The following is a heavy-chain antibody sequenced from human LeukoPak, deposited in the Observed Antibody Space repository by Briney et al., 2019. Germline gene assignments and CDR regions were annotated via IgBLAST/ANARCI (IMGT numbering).Heavy chain of an antibody. CDR1: GYSFTSYW. J-gene: IGHJ6*02. D-gene: IGHD6-19*01. CDR3: ARRPAYSSGWYYYYGMDV. Sequence: GESLKISCKGSGYSFTSYWIGWVRQMPGKGLEWMGIIYPGDSDTRYSPSFQGQVTISADKSISTAYLQWSSLKASDTAMYYCARRPAYSSGWYYYYGMDVWGQGTTVTVSS. CDR2: IYPGDSDT. V-gene: IGHV5-51*01.